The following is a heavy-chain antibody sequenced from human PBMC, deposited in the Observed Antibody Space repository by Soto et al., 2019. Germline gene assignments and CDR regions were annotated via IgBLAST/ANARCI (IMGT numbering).Heavy chain of an antibody. CDR2: INPSGGRT. V-gene: IGHV1-46*01. D-gene: IGHD3-22*01. CDR3: AGLYHYDSSGYYDY. CDR1: GNSFTTYY. Sequence: ASVKVSCKASGNSFTTYYMHWVRQAPGQGLEWMGIINPSGGRTTYAQKFQGRVTMTRDTSTSTFHMELSSLTSEDTAVYYCAGLYHYDSSGYYDYWGQGTLVTVSS. J-gene: IGHJ4*02.